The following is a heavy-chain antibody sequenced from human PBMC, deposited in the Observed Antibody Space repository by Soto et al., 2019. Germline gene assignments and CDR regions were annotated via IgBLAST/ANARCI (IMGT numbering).Heavy chain of an antibody. CDR3: AKDQEDIVVVVAATGDYYFGY. Sequence: EVQLLESGGGLVQPGGSLRLSCAASGFTFSSYAMSWVRQAPGKGLEWVSAISGSGGSTYYADSVKGRFTISRDNSKNTLYLQMNSLRAEDTAVYYCAKDQEDIVVVVAATGDYYFGYWGQGTLVTVSS. J-gene: IGHJ4*02. CDR1: GFTFSSYA. D-gene: IGHD2-15*01. V-gene: IGHV3-23*01. CDR2: ISGSGGST.